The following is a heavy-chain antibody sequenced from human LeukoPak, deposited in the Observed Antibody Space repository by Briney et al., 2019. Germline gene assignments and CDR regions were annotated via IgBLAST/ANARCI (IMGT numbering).Heavy chain of an antibody. CDR2: IYSGDST. Sequence: GGSLRLSCGASGFTVSGDSMSWVRQAPGKGLEWVSLIYSGDSTYYADSVKGRFTISRDNSKNTLYLQMNSLRAEDTAMYYCATVSGGDYFDYWGQGTLVTVSS. D-gene: IGHD3-10*01. V-gene: IGHV3-53*01. J-gene: IGHJ4*02. CDR1: GFTVSGDS. CDR3: ATVSGGDYFDY.